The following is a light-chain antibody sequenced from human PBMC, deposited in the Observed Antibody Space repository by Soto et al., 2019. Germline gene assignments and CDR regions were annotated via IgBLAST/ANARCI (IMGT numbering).Light chain of an antibody. Sequence: QSVLTQSPSASASLGASVKLTCTLSSGHSSYAIAWHQQQPEQGPRYLMKLNSDGSHSKGDGIPDRFSGSSSGAERYLTISSLQSEDEADYYCQTWGTGIHVVFGGGTKLTVL. CDR2: LNSDGSH. V-gene: IGLV4-69*01. CDR3: QTWGTGIHVV. CDR1: SGHSSYA. J-gene: IGLJ2*01.